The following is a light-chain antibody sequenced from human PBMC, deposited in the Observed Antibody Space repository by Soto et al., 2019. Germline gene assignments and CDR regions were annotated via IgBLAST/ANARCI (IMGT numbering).Light chain of an antibody. Sequence: VVTQSPGTLSLSPGERATLSCRASQSVSNYFAWYQQKHGQAPRLLIYDASNRATGVPARFSGSGSGTDLTITISSLEPEDGAIYYCQQRSNWPITFGQGTRLEIK. CDR3: QQRSNWPIT. CDR1: QSVSNY. J-gene: IGKJ5*01. V-gene: IGKV3-11*01. CDR2: DAS.